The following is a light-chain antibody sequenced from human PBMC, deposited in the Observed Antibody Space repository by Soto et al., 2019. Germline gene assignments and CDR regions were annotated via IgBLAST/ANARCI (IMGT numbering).Light chain of an antibody. J-gene: IGKJ2*01. V-gene: IGKV1-16*02. CDR2: GAS. CDR3: QQYNSYPYT. Sequence: DIQMTQSPSSLSASIGDRVTITCRARQGISTSLAWFQQKPGKAPTSLIHGASSLQTGVPSKFSGSGSGTDFTLTISSLQPEDFATYFCQQYNSYPYTFGQGTHLEIK. CDR1: QGISTS.